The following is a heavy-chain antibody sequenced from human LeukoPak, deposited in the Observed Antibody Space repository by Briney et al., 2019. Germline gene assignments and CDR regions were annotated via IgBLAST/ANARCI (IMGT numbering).Heavy chain of an antibody. CDR1: GGSFSGYY. J-gene: IGHJ5*02. Sequence: PSETLSLTCAVYGGSFSGYYWSWIRQPPGKGLEWIGEINHSGSTNYNPSLKSRVTIPVDTSKNQFSLKLSSVTAADTAVYYCASRRAGWFDPWGQGTLVTVSS. V-gene: IGHV4-34*01. CDR2: INHSGST. CDR3: ASRRAGWFDP.